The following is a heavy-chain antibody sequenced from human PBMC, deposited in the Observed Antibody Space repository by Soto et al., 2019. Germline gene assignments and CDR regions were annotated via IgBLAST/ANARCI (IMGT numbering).Heavy chain of an antibody. Sequence: SETLSLTCAVYGGSFSGYYWSWIRQPPGKGLEWIGEINHSGSTNYNPSLKSRVTISVDTSKNQFSLKLSSVTAADTAVYYCARSRGYCSGGSCPAYYMDVWGKGTTVTVSS. CDR2: INHSGST. CDR3: ARSRGYCSGGSCPAYYMDV. CDR1: GGSFSGYY. J-gene: IGHJ6*03. V-gene: IGHV4-34*01. D-gene: IGHD2-15*01.